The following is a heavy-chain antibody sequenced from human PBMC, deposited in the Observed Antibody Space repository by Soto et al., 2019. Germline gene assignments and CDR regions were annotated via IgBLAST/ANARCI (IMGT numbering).Heavy chain of an antibody. V-gene: IGHV3-74*01. CDR1: GFTFSSYW. Sequence: GGSLRLSCAASGFTFSSYWMHWVRQAPGKGLVWVSRINSDGSSTSYADSVKGRFTISRDNAKNTLYLQMNSLRAEDTAVYYCARDIPVRFLEWLSKPTYYYYYGMDVWGQGTTVTVSS. CDR3: ARDIPVRFLEWLSKPTYYYYYGMDV. D-gene: IGHD3-3*01. J-gene: IGHJ6*02. CDR2: INSDGSST.